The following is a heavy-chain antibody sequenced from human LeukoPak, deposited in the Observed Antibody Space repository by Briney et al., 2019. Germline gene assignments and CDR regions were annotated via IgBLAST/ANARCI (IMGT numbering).Heavy chain of an antibody. CDR3: AKANHYFHWYAMDV. CDR2: ISYDGSNK. Sequence: GGSLRLSCAASGFTFSSYGMHWVRQAPGKGLEWVAVISYDGSNKYYADSVKGRFTISRDNSKNTLYLQMNSLRAEDTAVYYCAKANHYFHWYAMDVWGPGTAVTVSS. D-gene: IGHD1-14*01. V-gene: IGHV3-30*18. CDR1: GFTFSSYG. J-gene: IGHJ6*02.